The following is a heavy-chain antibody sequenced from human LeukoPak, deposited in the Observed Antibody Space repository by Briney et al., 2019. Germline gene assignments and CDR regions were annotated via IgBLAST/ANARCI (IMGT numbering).Heavy chain of an antibody. V-gene: IGHV4-34*01. D-gene: IGHD3-10*01. J-gene: IGHJ4*02. CDR3: ASRGRWFGSPDY. Sequence: PSETLSLTCAVYGGSFSGYYWSWIRQPPGKGLEWIGEINHSGSTNYNPSLKSRVTMSVDTSKNQFSLKLSSVTAADTAVYYCASRGRWFGSPDYWGQGTLVTVSS. CDR2: INHSGST. CDR1: GGSFSGYY.